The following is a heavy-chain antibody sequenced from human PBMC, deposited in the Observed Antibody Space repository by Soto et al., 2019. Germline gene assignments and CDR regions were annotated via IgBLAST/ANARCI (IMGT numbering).Heavy chain of an antibody. CDR2: ISYDGNNR. J-gene: IGHJ4*02. CDR3: ARGDSSSWYLIGY. D-gene: IGHD6-13*01. V-gene: IGHV3-30-3*01. CDR1: GFTFSSYA. Sequence: QVQLVESGGGVVQPGRSLRLSCAASGFTFSSYAMHWVRQASGKGLEWVAVISYDGNNRYYADSVKGRFTISRDNSKNTLYLQMNSLRAEDTAVYYCARGDSSSWYLIGYWGQGTLVTVSS.